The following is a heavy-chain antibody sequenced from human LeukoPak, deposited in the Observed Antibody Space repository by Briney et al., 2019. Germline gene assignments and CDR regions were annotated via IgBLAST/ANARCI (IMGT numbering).Heavy chain of an antibody. V-gene: IGHV3-53*01. D-gene: IGHD5-24*01. CDR2: IYGGGNI. Sequence: GGSLRLSCTASGFAFSSDAMNWVRQAPGKGLEWVSVIYGGGNIYYADSVKGRFTISRDNSKNTLYLQMNSLRAEDTAVYYCARGAGYNYPYYFDYWGQGTLVTVSS. CDR3: ARGAGYNYPYYFDY. J-gene: IGHJ4*02. CDR1: GFAFSSDA.